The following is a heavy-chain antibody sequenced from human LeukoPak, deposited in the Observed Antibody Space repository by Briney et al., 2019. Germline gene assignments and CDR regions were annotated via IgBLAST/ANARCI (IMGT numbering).Heavy chain of an antibody. CDR3: AREVPQYYYDSSGYNWFDP. J-gene: IGHJ5*02. Sequence: SETLSLTCTVSDGSITNNDWSWVRQTPGKGLEWIGYIYYSGSTYYNPSLKSRVTISVDTSKNQFSLKLSSVTAADTAVYYCAREVPQYYYDSSGYNWFDPWGQGTLVTVSS. CDR2: IYYSGST. CDR1: DGSITNND. D-gene: IGHD3-22*01. V-gene: IGHV4-59*06.